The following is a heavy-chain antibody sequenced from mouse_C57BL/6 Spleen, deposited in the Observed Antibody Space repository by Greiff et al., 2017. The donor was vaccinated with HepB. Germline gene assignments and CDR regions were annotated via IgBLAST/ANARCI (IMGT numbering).Heavy chain of an antibody. Sequence: QVQLQQSGAELVRPGTSVKLSCKASGYTFTSYWMHWVKQRPGQGLEWIGVIDPSDSYTNYNQKFKGKATLTVDTSSSTAYMQLSSLTSEDSAVYYCARSGVYYGSSYRYFDVWGTGTTVTVSS. CDR3: ARSGVYYGSSYRYFDV. CDR1: GYTFTSYW. D-gene: IGHD1-1*01. V-gene: IGHV1-59*01. CDR2: IDPSDSYT. J-gene: IGHJ1*03.